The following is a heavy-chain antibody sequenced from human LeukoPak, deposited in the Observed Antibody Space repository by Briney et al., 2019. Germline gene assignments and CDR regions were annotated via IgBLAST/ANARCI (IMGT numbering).Heavy chain of an antibody. Sequence: ASVEVSCKASGYTFTGYYMHWVRQAPGQGLEWMGWINPNSGGTNYAQKFQGWVTMTRDTSISTAYMELSRLRSDDTAVYYCARATRITMVRGVSSGGMDVWGKGTTVTVSS. J-gene: IGHJ6*04. CDR2: INPNSGGT. CDR1: GYTFTGYY. D-gene: IGHD3-10*01. CDR3: ARATRITMVRGVSSGGMDV. V-gene: IGHV1-2*04.